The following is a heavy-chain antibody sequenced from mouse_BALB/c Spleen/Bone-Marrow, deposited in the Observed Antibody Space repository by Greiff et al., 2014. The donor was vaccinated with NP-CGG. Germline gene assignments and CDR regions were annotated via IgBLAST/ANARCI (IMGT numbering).Heavy chain of an antibody. CDR2: INPSNGRT. CDR3: TRYATDGYWFAY. D-gene: IGHD1-1*01. J-gene: IGHJ3*01. CDR1: GYTFTSYW. V-gene: IGHV1S81*02. Sequence: VNLVESGAELVKPGASVKLSCKASGYTFTSYWMHWVKQRPGQGLEWIGEINPSNGRTNYNEKFKSKATLTVDKSSSTAYMQLSSMTAEYSAVYGYTRYATDGYWFAYWGQGTLVTVSA.